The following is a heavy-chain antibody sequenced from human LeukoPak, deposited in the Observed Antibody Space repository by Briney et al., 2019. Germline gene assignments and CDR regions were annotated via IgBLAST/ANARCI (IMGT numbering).Heavy chain of an antibody. J-gene: IGHJ4*02. CDR3: VSSHSRGVIDY. D-gene: IGHD3-10*01. CDR1: GFTFSSYA. Sequence: PGGSLRLSCAACGFTFSSYAMSWVRQAPGKGLEWVSAISGSGGSTYYADSVKGRFTISRDNSKNTLYLQMNSLRAEDTAVYYCVSSHSRGVIDYWGQGTLVTVSS. V-gene: IGHV3-23*01. CDR2: ISGSGGST.